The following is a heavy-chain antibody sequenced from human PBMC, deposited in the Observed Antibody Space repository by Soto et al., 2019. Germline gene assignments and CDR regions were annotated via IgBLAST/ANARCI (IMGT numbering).Heavy chain of an antibody. Sequence: QVTLKESGPVLVKPTETLTLTCTVSGFSLSNARMGVSWIRQPPGKALEWLAHIFSNDEKSYSTSLKSRLTISKDTSKSQVVLTMTNMDPVDTATYYCARIRLITFSNHASEAQSLYYYYYGMDVWGQGTTVTVSS. CDR2: IFSNDEK. CDR3: ARIRLITFSNHASEAQSLYYYYYGMDV. D-gene: IGHD3-16*01. V-gene: IGHV2-26*01. J-gene: IGHJ6*02. CDR1: GFSLSNARMG.